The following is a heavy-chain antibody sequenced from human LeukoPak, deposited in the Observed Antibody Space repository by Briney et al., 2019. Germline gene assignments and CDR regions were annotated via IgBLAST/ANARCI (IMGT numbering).Heavy chain of an antibody. V-gene: IGHV4-34*01. J-gene: IGHJ5*02. Sequence: SETLSLTCAVYGDSFKNYYWTWIRQSPEKGLEWIGEINHGGLTSYNPSLESRLTLLVDTSKNQFSLNLRSVTAADTAVYFCARARAFVWASYRYIPYYFDPWGQGTLVTVSS. CDR3: ARARAFVWASYRYIPYYFDP. CDR2: INHGGLT. D-gene: IGHD3-16*02. CDR1: GDSFKNYY.